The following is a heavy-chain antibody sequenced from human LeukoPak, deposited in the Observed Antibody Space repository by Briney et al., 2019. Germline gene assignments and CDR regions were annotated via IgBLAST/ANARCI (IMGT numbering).Heavy chain of an antibody. D-gene: IGHD6-13*01. V-gene: IGHV3-30*02. CDR3: ARESAAAGTLDYYYYMDV. J-gene: IGHJ6*03. CDR1: GFTFSSYG. CDR2: IRYDGSNK. Sequence: PGGSLRLSCAASGFTFSSYGMHWVRQAPGKGLEWVAFIRYDGSNKYYADSVKGRFTISRDNAKNTLYLQMNSLRAEGTAVYYCARESAAAGTLDYYYYMDVWGKGTTVTISS.